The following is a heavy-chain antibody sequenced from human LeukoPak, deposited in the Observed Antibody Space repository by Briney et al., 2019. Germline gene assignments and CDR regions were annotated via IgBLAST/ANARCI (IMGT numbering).Heavy chain of an antibody. CDR3: ARFAYHTDSFPGHY. V-gene: IGHV5-51*01. CDR1: GYYFSNYW. D-gene: IGHD2-21*01. Sequence: GEPLKISCKGSGYYFSNYWIGWVRQMPGKGLEWMGIIYPGDSDTRYSPSFQGQISISVDKSISTAYLQWSTLKASDTAMYYCARFAYHTDSFPGHYWGQGTLVTVSS. CDR2: IYPGDSDT. J-gene: IGHJ4*02.